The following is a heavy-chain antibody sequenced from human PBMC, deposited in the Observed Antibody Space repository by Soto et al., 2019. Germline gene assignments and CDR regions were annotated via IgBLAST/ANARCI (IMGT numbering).Heavy chain of an antibody. V-gene: IGHV3-9*01. J-gene: IGHJ5*02. D-gene: IGHD3-3*01. CDR1: GFTFDDYA. CDR3: ATSPDYFWSGSPTTGFYP. CDR2: ISWNSGSI. Sequence: PGGSLRLSCAASGFTFDDYAMHWVRQAPGKGLEWVSGISWNSGSIGYADSVKGRFTISRDNAKNSLYLQMNSLRAEDTALYYCATSPDYFWSGSPTTGFYPWGQRTLVTVSS.